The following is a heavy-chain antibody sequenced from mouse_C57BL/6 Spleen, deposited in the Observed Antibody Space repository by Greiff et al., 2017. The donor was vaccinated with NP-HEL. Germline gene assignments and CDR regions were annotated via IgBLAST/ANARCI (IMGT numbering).Heavy chain of an antibody. J-gene: IGHJ4*01. CDR1: GYTFTEYT. CDR3: ARHEQYYYAMDY. Sequence: QVQLKESGAELVKPGASVQLSCKASGYTFTEYTIHWVKQRSGQGLEWIGWFYPGSGSIKYNEKFKDKATLTADKSSSTVYMELSRLTSEDSAVYFCARHEQYYYAMDYWGQGTSVTVSS. V-gene: IGHV1-62-2*01. CDR2: FYPGSGSI.